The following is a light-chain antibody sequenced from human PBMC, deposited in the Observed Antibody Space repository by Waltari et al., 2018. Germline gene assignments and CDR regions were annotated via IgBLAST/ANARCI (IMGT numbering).Light chain of an antibody. Sequence: DIVVTQSPLSLPVTHGEPASISCRSSQSLLDRNGYNLLDWYLQKPGQSPQLLIYFGSNRASGVPDRFSGSGSGRDFTLKISRVEAEDVGVYYCMQALQTPWTFGQGTKMEIK. CDR2: FGS. V-gene: IGKV2-28*01. CDR1: QSLLDRNGYNL. CDR3: MQALQTPWT. J-gene: IGKJ1*01.